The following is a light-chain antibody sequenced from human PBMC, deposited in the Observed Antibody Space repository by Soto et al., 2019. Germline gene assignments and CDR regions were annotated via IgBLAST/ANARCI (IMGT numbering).Light chain of an antibody. CDR3: AAWDDSLNVV. CDR2: GNN. J-gene: IGLJ2*01. Sequence: QSALTQPPSASGTPGQRVTISCSGSNSNIGSRTVNWYQQLPGTAPKLLMSGNNQRPSGVPDRFSGSKSGASASLAINGLQSEDEADYYCAAWDDSLNVVFGGGTKVTVL. CDR1: NSNIGSRT. V-gene: IGLV1-44*01.